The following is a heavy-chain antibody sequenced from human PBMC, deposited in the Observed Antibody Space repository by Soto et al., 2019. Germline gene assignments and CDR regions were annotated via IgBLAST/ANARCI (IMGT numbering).Heavy chain of an antibody. D-gene: IGHD3-9*01. CDR3: ARQSYYDVLTGYLNWFDS. V-gene: IGHV5-51*01. CDR2: MYPGDSDT. J-gene: IGHJ5*01. CDR1: GYTFTSDW. Sequence: GESLKISCKGSGYTFTSDWIGWVRQMPGKGLEWMGSMYPGDSDTRYSPSFEGQVTISADNSINTAYLQWSSLKASDTGIYYCARQSYYDVLTGYLNWFDSWGRGTQVTVSS.